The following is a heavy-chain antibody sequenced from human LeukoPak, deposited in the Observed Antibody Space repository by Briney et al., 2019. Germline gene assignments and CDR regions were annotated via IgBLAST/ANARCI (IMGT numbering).Heavy chain of an antibody. CDR1: GGSFSGYY. CDR2: INHSGST. Sequence: SETLSPTCTVYGGSFSGYYWSWIRQPPGKGLEWIGEINHSGSTNYNPSLKSRVTISVDTSKNQFSLKLSSVTAADTAVYYCAREGYDIRRYYYGMDVWGQGTTVTVSS. V-gene: IGHV4-34*01. CDR3: AREGYDIRRYYYGMDV. D-gene: IGHD3-9*01. J-gene: IGHJ6*02.